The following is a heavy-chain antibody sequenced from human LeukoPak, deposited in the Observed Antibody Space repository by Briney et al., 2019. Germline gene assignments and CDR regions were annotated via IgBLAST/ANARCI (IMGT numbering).Heavy chain of an antibody. CDR2: IKQDGSEK. V-gene: IGHV3-7*01. D-gene: IGHD4-17*01. Sequence: GGSLRLSCAASGFTFSSYWMSWVRQAPGKGLERVANIKQDGSEKYYVDSVKGRFTISRDNAKNSLYLQMNSLRAEDTAVYYCARDYGDYEGYFDYWGQGTLVTVSS. J-gene: IGHJ4*02. CDR3: ARDYGDYEGYFDY. CDR1: GFTFSSYW.